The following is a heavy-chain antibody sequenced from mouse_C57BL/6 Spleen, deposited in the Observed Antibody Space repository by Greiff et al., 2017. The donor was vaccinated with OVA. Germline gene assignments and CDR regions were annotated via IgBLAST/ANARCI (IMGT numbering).Heavy chain of an antibody. CDR1: GYTFTSYW. D-gene: IGHD1-1*01. Sequence: VQLQQPGAELVKPGASVKLSCKASGYTFTSYWLHWVKQRPGRGLEWIGRIDPNSGGTKYHEKFKSKATLTVDKPPSTAYMQLSRLRSEDAAVYYCERSLCDGSSDWYLDVGGKGTAVTVSS. CDR2: IDPNSGGT. J-gene: IGHJ1*03. V-gene: IGHV1-72*01. CDR3: ERSLCDGSSDWYLDV.